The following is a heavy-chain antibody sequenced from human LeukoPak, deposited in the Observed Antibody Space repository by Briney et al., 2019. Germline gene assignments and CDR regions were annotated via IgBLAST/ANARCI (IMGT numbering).Heavy chain of an antibody. V-gene: IGHV4-39*01. CDR3: ARHEDYYGSGSDPDWFDP. Sequence: SETLSLTCTVSGGSISSSSYYWGWIRQPPGKGLEWIGSIYYSGSTYYNPSLKSRVTISVDTSKNQFSLKLSSVTAADTAVYYRARHEDYYGSGSDPDWFDPWGQGTLVTVSS. CDR1: GGSISSSSYY. J-gene: IGHJ5*02. D-gene: IGHD3-10*01. CDR2: IYYSGST.